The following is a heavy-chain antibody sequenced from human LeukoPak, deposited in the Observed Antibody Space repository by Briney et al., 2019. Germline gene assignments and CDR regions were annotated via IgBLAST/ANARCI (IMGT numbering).Heavy chain of an antibody. J-gene: IGHJ4*02. V-gene: IGHV3-21*04. Sequence: GGSLRLSCAASGFTFSSYSMNWVRQAPGKGLEWVSSISSGSSYMYYADSVKGRFTISRDNAKNSLYLQMNSLRAEDTAVYYCAPRGWYFDYWGQGTLVTVSS. CDR2: ISSGSSYM. CDR3: APRGWYFDY. CDR1: GFTFSSYS.